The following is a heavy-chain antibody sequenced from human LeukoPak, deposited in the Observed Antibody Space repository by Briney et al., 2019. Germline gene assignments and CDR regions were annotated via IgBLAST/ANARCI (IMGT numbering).Heavy chain of an antibody. CDR2: IYYSGST. J-gene: IGHJ4*02. CDR1: GGSISSYY. Sequence: SETLSLTCTVSGGSISSYYWSWIRQPPGKGLEWIGYIYYSGSTNYNPSLKSRVTISVDTSKNQFSLKLSSVTAADTAVYYCARDGYSSSPTGYFDPWGQGTLVTVSS. CDR3: ARDGYSSSPTGYFDP. V-gene: IGHV4-59*01. D-gene: IGHD6-13*01.